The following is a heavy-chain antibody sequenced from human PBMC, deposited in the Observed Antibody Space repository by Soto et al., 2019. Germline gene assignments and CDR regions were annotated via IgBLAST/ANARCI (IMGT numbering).Heavy chain of an antibody. Sequence: ASVEVSCKASGYTFASYGISWVRQAPGQGLEWMGWISAYNGNTNYAQKLQGRVTMTTDTSTSTAYMELRSLRSDDTAVYYCARDRLSGRWFDPWGQGTLVTVSS. D-gene: IGHD5-12*01. CDR2: ISAYNGNT. CDR3: ARDRLSGRWFDP. V-gene: IGHV1-18*04. CDR1: GYTFASYG. J-gene: IGHJ5*02.